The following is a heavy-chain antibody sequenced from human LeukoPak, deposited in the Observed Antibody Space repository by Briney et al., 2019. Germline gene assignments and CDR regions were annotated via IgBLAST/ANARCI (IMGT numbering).Heavy chain of an antibody. Sequence: GGSLRLSCAASGFSFSSYAMSWVRQAPGKGLEWVSGISGSGGSTYYADSVKGRFTISTDNSKNTLYLQVNSLRAGDTAVYYCAKAEGHYYYYGMDVWGQGTTVTVSS. J-gene: IGHJ6*02. CDR3: AKAEGHYYYYGMDV. V-gene: IGHV3-23*01. CDR1: GFSFSSYA. CDR2: ISGSGGST.